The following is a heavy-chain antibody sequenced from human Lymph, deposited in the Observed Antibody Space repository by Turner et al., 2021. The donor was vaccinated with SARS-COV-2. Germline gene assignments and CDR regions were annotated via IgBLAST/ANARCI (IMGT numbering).Heavy chain of an antibody. Sequence: QVQLVETGGGVVQPGRSLRLSCAASGFTFSSYGMHWVRQAPGKGLEWVAVIWYDRSNKYYADSVQGRFTISRDNSKNTLYLQMNSLRAEDTAVYYCARDLRFGELPAADHWGQGTLVTVSS. CDR1: GFTFSSYG. CDR2: IWYDRSNK. D-gene: IGHD3-10*01. V-gene: IGHV3-33*01. CDR3: ARDLRFGELPAADH. J-gene: IGHJ4*02.